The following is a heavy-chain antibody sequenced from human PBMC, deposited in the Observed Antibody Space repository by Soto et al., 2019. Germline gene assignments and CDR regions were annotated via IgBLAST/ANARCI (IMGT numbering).Heavy chain of an antibody. V-gene: IGHV4-31*03. CDR3: ARGVEYCGLGSITVYYYFDY. Sequence: SETLSLTCTVSGGSISSGGYYWSWIRQHPGKGLEWIGYIYYSGSTYYNPSLKSRVTISVATSKNQFSLKLSSVTAADTAVYCCARGVEYCGLGSITVYYYFDYWGQGRLVSVSS. CDR1: GGSISSGGYY. D-gene: IGHD2-21*01. J-gene: IGHJ4*02. CDR2: IYYSGST.